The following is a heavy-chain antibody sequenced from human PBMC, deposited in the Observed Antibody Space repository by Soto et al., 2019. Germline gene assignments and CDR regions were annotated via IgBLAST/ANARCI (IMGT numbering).Heavy chain of an antibody. D-gene: IGHD2-2*01. Sequence: QVQLVESGGGVVQPGRSLRLSCAASGFSFSTYGMHWLRQAPGKGLEWVAVIWDDGTNKYYADSVKGRFTISRDNSKNTLYLQMNSLRAEDTAVYYCVRDLREDGCSSSSCFYFDYWGQGTLVTVSS. J-gene: IGHJ4*02. V-gene: IGHV3-33*01. CDR3: VRDLREDGCSSSSCFYFDY. CDR2: IWDDGTNK. CDR1: GFSFSTYG.